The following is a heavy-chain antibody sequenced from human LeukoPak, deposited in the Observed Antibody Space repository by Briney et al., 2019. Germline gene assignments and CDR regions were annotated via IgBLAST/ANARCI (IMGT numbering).Heavy chain of an antibody. Sequence: GGSLRLSCAASGFTFSSSAMSWVRQAPGKGLEWVSVISGSGDNTYYADSVKGRFTISRDNSKNMLYLQMNSLRAEDTAVYYCAKWKYSNSGIDDYWGQGTLVTVSS. CDR2: ISGSGDNT. CDR1: GFTFSSSA. CDR3: AKWKYSNSGIDDY. V-gene: IGHV3-23*01. D-gene: IGHD6-6*01. J-gene: IGHJ4*02.